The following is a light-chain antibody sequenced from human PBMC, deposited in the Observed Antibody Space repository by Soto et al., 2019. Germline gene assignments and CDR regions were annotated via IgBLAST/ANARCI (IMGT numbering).Light chain of an antibody. J-gene: IGLJ1*01. V-gene: IGLV2-14*01. CDR1: SSDVGGYNY. Sequence: QSALTQPAAVSGSPGQSITISCTGTSSDVGGYNYVSWYQQHPGKAPKLMIYEVSNRPSGVSNRFSDSKSGNTASLTISGLQAEDEADYYCSSYTSSSTTVFGTGTKLTVL. CDR3: SSYTSSSTTV. CDR2: EVS.